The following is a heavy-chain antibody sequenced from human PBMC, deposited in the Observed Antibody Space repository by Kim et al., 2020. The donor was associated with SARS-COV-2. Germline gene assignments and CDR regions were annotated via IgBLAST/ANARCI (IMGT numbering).Heavy chain of an antibody. D-gene: IGHD6-13*01. CDR1: GGSFSGYY. CDR3: ARGPRGVAAAVYYYYYYG. Sequence: SETLSLTCAVYGGSFSGYYWSWIRQPPGKGLEWIGEITHSGSTNYNPSLKSRVTISVDTSKNQFSLKLSSVTAADTAVYYCARGPRGVAAAVYYYYYYG. CDR2: ITHSGST. J-gene: IGHJ6*01. V-gene: IGHV4-34*01.